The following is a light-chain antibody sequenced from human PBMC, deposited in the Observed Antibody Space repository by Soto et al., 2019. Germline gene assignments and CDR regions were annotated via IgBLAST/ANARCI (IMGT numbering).Light chain of an antibody. V-gene: IGKV3-20*01. CDR1: QSVRSNS. CDR3: QQYGSTPLT. CDR2: DAS. J-gene: IGKJ4*02. Sequence: EIVLTQSPDTLSLSPGERATLSCRASQSVRSNSLAWYQQKPGQAPRFLIYDASSRATGIPDRFSGSGSGTDFTLTISRLEPEDFAVYYCQQYGSTPLTFGGGTKVDMK.